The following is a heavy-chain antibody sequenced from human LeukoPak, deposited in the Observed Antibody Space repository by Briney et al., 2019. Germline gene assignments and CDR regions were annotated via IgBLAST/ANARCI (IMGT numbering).Heavy chain of an antibody. Sequence: PGGSLRLSCAASGFTFSSYAMSWVRQAPGKGLEWVSAISGSGGSTYYADSVKGRFNISRDNSKNTLYLQMNSLRAEDTAVYYCAKDLLQVETYERPVGRWGQGTLVTVSS. CDR2: ISGSGGST. CDR1: GFTFSSYA. J-gene: IGHJ4*02. V-gene: IGHV3-23*01. D-gene: IGHD1-1*01. CDR3: AKDLLQVETYERPVGR.